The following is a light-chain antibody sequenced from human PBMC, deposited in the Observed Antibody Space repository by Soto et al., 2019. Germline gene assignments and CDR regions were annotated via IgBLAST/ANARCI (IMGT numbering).Light chain of an antibody. CDR2: NNN. J-gene: IGLJ2*01. CDR1: SSNIGGYT. CDR3: AAWDDSLNGRL. V-gene: IGLV1-44*01. Sequence: QSVLTQPPSASGTPGQRVTISCSGSSSNIGGYTVNWYQLLPGTAPKLLIYNNNHRPSGVPDRFSGSKSGTSASLAISGLQSEDEADYYCAAWDDSLNGRLFGGGTKLTVL.